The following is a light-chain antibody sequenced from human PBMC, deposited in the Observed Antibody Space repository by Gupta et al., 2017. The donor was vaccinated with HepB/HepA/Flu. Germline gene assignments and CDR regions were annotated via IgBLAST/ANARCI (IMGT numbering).Light chain of an antibody. CDR2: DAS. CDR1: QSVSSY. CDR3: QQRSNWPPSIT. J-gene: IGKJ5*01. Sequence: EIVLTQSPATLSLSPGERATLSCRASQSVSSYLAWYQQKPGQAPRLLIYDASNRATGIPARFSDSGAGTDFTLTISSLEPEDFAVYYCQQRSNWPPSITFGQGTRLEIK. V-gene: IGKV3-11*01.